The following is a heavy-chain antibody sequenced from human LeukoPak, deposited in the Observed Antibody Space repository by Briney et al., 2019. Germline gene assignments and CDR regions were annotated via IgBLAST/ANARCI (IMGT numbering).Heavy chain of an antibody. V-gene: IGHV3-30-3*01. J-gene: IGHJ4*02. Sequence: PGGSLRLSCAASGFTFSSYAMHWVRQAPGKGLEWVAVISYDGSNKYYADSVKGRFTISRDNSKNTLYLQMNSLRAEDTAVYYCAEDTNYYDTSGPLDYWSQGTLVTVSS. CDR2: ISYDGSNK. CDR3: AEDTNYYDTSGPLDY. CDR1: GFTFSSYA. D-gene: IGHD3-22*01.